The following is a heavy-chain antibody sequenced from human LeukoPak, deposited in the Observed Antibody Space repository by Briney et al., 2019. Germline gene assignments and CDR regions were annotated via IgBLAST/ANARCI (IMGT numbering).Heavy chain of an antibody. CDR2: IYYSGST. Sequence: SETLSLTCTVSGGSISSCGYYWSWIRQHPGKGLEWIGYIYYSGSTYYNPSLKSRVTISVDTSKNQFSLKLSSVTAADTAVYYCAREWEDDYGMDVWGQGTTVTVSS. CDR3: AREWEDDYGMDV. D-gene: IGHD1-26*01. V-gene: IGHV4-31*03. CDR1: GGSISSCGYY. J-gene: IGHJ6*02.